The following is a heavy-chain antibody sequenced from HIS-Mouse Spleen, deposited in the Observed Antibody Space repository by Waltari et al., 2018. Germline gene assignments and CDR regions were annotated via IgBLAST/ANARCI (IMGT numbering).Heavy chain of an antibody. Sequence: QVQLQQWGAGLLKPSETLSLTCAVYGGSFSGYYWSWIRQPPGKGLEWIGEINHSGSTNYNPSLKSRVTISVDTSKNQFSLKLSSVTAADTAVYYCARIDYSNYFDYWGQGTLVTVSS. CDR1: GGSFSGYY. J-gene: IGHJ4*02. V-gene: IGHV4-34*01. D-gene: IGHD4-4*01. CDR3: ARIDYSNYFDY. CDR2: INHSGST.